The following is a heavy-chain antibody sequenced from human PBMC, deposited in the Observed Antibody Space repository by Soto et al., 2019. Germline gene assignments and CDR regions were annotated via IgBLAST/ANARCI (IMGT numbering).Heavy chain of an antibody. CDR3: ARADIVVVVAANNWSDP. CDR2: INAGNGNT. Sequence: ASVKVSCKASGYTFTSYAMHWVRQAPGQRLEWMGWINAGNGNTKYSQKFQGRVTVTRDTSASTAYMELSSLRSEDTAVYYCARADIVVVVAANNWSDPWGQGTLVTVSS. CDR1: GYTFTSYA. D-gene: IGHD2-15*01. V-gene: IGHV1-3*01. J-gene: IGHJ5*02.